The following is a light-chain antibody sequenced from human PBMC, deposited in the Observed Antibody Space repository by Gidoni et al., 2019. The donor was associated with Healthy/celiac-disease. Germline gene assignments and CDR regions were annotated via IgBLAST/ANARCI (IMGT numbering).Light chain of an antibody. V-gene: IGKV1-5*01. CDR1: QSISSW. Sequence: DIQRTQSPSTLSASVGDRVTITCRASQSISSWLAWYQQKPGKAPKLLIYDASSLESGVPSRFSGSGSGTEFTLTISSLQSDDFATYYCQQYNSYPWTFXRXTKVEIK. J-gene: IGKJ1*01. CDR2: DAS. CDR3: QQYNSYPWT.